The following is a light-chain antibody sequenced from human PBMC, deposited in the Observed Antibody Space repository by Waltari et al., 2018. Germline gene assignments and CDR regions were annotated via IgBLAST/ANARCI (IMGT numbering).Light chain of an antibody. J-gene: IGLJ1*01. CDR2: EVS. Sequence: QSALTQPASVSGSPGQSITISCTGTSSDVGAYNYFSWYQQYPGKAPKLMIYEVSHRPSGVSNRFSGSKSGNTASLTISGLQAEDEADYYCSSFTGSDTHVFGTGTKVTVL. CDR1: SSDVGAYNY. CDR3: SSFTGSDTHV. V-gene: IGLV2-14*01.